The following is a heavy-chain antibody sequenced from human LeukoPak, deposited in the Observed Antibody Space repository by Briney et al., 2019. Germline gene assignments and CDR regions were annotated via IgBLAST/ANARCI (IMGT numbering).Heavy chain of an antibody. Sequence: SETLSLTCAVYGGSFSGYYWSWIRQPPGKGLEWIGEINHSGSTNYNPSLKSRVTISVDTSKNQFSPKLSSVTAAEPAVYYCARGPLRDFWSGYSSYYFDYWGQGPLVTVSS. J-gene: IGHJ4*02. CDR1: GGSFSGYY. CDR2: INHSGST. V-gene: IGHV4-34*01. CDR3: ARGPLRDFWSGYSSYYFDY. D-gene: IGHD3-3*01.